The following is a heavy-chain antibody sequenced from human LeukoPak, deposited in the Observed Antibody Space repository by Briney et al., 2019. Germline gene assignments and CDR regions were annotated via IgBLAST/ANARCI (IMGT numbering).Heavy chain of an antibody. CDR2: INPNSGGT. CDR3: AGSGDPGAFDI. V-gene: IGHV1-2*02. CDR1: GYTFTGYY. Sequence: ASVKVSCKASGYTFTGYYMHWVRQAPGQGLEWMGWINPNSGGTNYAQKFQGRVIMTWDTSISTAYMELSRLRSDDTAVYYCAGSGDPGAFDIWGRETMVTVSS. D-gene: IGHD7-27*01. J-gene: IGHJ3*02.